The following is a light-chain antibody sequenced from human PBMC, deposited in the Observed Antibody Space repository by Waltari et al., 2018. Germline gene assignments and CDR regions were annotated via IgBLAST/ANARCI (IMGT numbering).Light chain of an antibody. J-gene: IGKJ4*01. CDR2: GAS. CDR3: QQYEKSPVT. Sequence: DIVLTQSPGTLSLSPGERATLSCRASQIVSSTYLVWYHQKPGQAPRLLIHGASTRATGIPDRFSGSGSGTDFTLTISRLEPEDLGVYYCQQYEKSPVTFGGGSKVEIK. CDR1: QIVSSTY. V-gene: IGKV3-20*01.